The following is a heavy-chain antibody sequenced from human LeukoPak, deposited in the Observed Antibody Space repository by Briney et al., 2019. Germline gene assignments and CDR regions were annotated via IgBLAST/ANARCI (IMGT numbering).Heavy chain of an antibody. D-gene: IGHD1-26*01. CDR1: GFTFSSYS. CDR2: ISSSSSTI. J-gene: IGHJ6*03. Sequence: GGSLRLSCAASGFTFSSYSVNWVRQAPGKGLEWVSYISSSSSTIYYADSVKGRFTISRDNAKNSLYLQMNSLRAEDTAVYYCARDMGELLYYYYYYMDVWGKGTTVTVSS. CDR3: ARDMGELLYYYYYYMDV. V-gene: IGHV3-48*01.